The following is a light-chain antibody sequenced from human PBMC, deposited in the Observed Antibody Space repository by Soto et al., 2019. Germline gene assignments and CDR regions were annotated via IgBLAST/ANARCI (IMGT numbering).Light chain of an antibody. J-gene: IGLJ1*01. Sequence: SVLTQPTSASGSPGQSVTIPCTGTNSDIGAYDHVSWYQQHPGKVPKLMIYEVSKRPSGVPDRFSASKSGNTASLTVSGLQAEDEADYYCSSHGGANNFYVCGTGTKVTV. CDR1: NSDIGAYDH. CDR3: SSHGGANNFYV. CDR2: EVS. V-gene: IGLV2-8*01.